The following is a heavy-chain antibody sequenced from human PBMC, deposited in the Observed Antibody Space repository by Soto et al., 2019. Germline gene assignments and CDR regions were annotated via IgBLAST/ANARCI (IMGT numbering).Heavy chain of an antibody. CDR2: IDTDGSRK. Sequence: EVQLVESGGGLVQPGGSLRLSCAASGFNFTTYWMYWVRQAPGKGLEWVANIDTDGSRKNYVDSVKGRFIISRDNAKNQLLLQMNSLRADDTAEYYCGRVPIVGYYASGVDVLGQGTTVTVSS. J-gene: IGHJ6*02. V-gene: IGHV3-7*03. CDR3: GRVPIVGYYASGVDV. CDR1: GFNFTTYW. D-gene: IGHD4-17*01.